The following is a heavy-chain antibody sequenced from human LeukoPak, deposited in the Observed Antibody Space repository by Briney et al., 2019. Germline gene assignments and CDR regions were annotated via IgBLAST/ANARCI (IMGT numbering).Heavy chain of an antibody. CDR2: IYYSRST. CDR3: ARDTVPGQIYFDH. CDR1: GGSISSYY. V-gene: IGHV4-59*01. D-gene: IGHD6-19*01. Sequence: SETLSLTCTVSGGSISSYYWSRIRQPPGKGLEWIGYIYYSRSTNYNPSLKSRVTISVDTSKNQFSLKLSSVTAADTAVYYCARDTVPGQIYFDHWGQGILVTVSS. J-gene: IGHJ4*02.